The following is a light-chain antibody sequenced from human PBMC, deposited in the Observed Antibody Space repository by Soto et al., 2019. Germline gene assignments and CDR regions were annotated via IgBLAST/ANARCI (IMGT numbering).Light chain of an antibody. J-gene: IGKJ5*01. V-gene: IGKV1-9*01. Sequence: DIQLTQSPSFLSASVGDRVTITCRASQGISSYLVWYQQRPGKAPNLLIYAASTLQSGVPSRFSGSGSGTEFTLTISSLQPEDFATYYCQHINTYPITFGLGTRLEIK. CDR2: AAS. CDR3: QHINTYPIT. CDR1: QGISSY.